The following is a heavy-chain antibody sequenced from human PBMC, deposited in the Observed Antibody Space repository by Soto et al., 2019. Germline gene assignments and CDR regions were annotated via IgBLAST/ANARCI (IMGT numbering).Heavy chain of an antibody. CDR3: ARGVSESGSYYPDAFDI. CDR2: IYPGDSDT. CDR1: GYSFTSYW. D-gene: IGHD1-26*01. Sequence: GESLKISCKGSGYSFTSYWIGWVRQMPGKGLEWMGIIYPGDSDTRYSPSFQGQVTISADKSISTAYLQWSSLKASDTAMYYCARGVSESGSYYPDAFDIWGQGTMVTVSS. J-gene: IGHJ3*02. V-gene: IGHV5-51*01.